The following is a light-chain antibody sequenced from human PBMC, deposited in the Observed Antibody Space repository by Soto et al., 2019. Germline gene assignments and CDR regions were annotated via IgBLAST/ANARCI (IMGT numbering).Light chain of an antibody. V-gene: IGLV2-11*01. CDR2: DVS. CDR3: CSYAGSYTPVV. J-gene: IGLJ2*01. CDR1: SSDVGGYNY. Sequence: QCALTQSRSVSGSPGQSVTISCTGTSSDVGGYNYVSWYQQHPGKAPKLMIYDVSKRPSGVPDRFSGSKSGNTASLTISGLQAEDEADYYCCSYAGSYTPVVFGGGTKLTVL.